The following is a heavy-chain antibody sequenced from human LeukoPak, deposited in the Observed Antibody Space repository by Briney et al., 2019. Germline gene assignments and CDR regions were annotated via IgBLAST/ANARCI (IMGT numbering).Heavy chain of an antibody. J-gene: IGHJ6*02. D-gene: IGHD3-10*01. CDR1: GFTFSSYA. CDR2: ISDSGGGT. CDR3: AKAGGSGGMDV. V-gene: IGHV3-23*01. Sequence: GGSLRLSCAASGFTFSSYAMSWVRQAPGKGLEWVSTISDSGGGTYFADSVKGRFPISRGNSKNTLYLQMNSLRAEDTAIYYCAKAGGSGGMDVWGQGTTVTVSS.